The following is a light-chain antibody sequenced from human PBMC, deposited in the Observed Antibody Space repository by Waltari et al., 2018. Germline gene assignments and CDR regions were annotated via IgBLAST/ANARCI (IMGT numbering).Light chain of an antibody. CDR3: MIWPSNAWV. CDR1: SYINVGNYN. V-gene: IGLV5-37*01. Sequence: QPVLTQPPSSSASPGASARLTCTLPSYINVGNYNIYWYQQKPGSPHRYLLYYNSDSEKGQGSGVPSRFSGSKDASANTGILLISGLQSEDEADYYCMIWPSNAWVFGGGTKLTVL. CDR2: YNSDSEK. J-gene: IGLJ3*02.